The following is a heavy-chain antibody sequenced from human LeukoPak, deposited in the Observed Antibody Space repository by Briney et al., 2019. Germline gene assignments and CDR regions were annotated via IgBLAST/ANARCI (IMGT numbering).Heavy chain of an antibody. Sequence: SETLSLTCAVYGGSISSADYYWRWVRQPPGKGLEWIEYIYWSGSTYYTPSLKRRVSISIATSKNQFSLKLNSVTAADTAVYFCARVRDGYPGYFDSWGQGTLVTVSS. D-gene: IGHD5-24*01. CDR2: IYWSGST. CDR1: GGSISSADYY. J-gene: IGHJ4*02. CDR3: ARVRDGYPGYFDS. V-gene: IGHV4-30-4*01.